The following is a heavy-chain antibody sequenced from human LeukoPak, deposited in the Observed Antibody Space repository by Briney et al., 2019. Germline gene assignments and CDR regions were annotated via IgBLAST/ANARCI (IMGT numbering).Heavy chain of an antibody. Sequence: ASVKVSCKASGYTFTGYYMHWVRQAPGQGLEWMGWINPNSGGTNYAQKFQGRVTMTRYTSISTAYMELSRLRSDDTAVYYCARPKGRADDAFDIWGQGTMVTVSS. CDR3: ARPKGRADDAFDI. CDR2: INPNSGGT. D-gene: IGHD2-15*01. V-gene: IGHV1-2*02. CDR1: GYTFTGYY. J-gene: IGHJ3*02.